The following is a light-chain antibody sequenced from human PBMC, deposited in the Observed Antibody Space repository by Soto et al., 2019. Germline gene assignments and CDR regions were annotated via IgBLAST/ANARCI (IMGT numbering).Light chain of an antibody. CDR1: SGHSNYA. Sequence: QLVLTQSPSASASLGASVKLTCTLSSGHSNYAIAWHQRQPEQGPRYLMTLNSDGSHSKGDGIPDRFSGSSSGTERYLTISSLQSEDEADYYCQTWGTGIQVFGGGTKLTVL. V-gene: IGLV4-69*01. J-gene: IGLJ2*01. CDR2: LNSDGSH. CDR3: QTWGTGIQV.